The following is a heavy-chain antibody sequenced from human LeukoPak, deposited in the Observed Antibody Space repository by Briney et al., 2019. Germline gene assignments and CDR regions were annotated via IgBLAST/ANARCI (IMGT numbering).Heavy chain of an antibody. D-gene: IGHD5-12*01. CDR2: MYFDGTT. J-gene: IGHJ4*02. Sequence: SETLSLTCTVSGLSITRSSYFWGWIRQTPGKGLEWIGNMYFDGTTYYNPSLMSRVTISVDTSKDQLALRMKSVTAADTAVHYCARLAGFSGYDVSWGQGTLVTVSS. CDR3: ARLAGFSGYDVS. CDR1: GLSITRSSYF. V-gene: IGHV4-39*01.